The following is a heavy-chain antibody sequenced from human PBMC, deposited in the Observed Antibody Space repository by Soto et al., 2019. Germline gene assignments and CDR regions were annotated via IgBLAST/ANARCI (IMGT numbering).Heavy chain of an antibody. D-gene: IGHD6-13*01. V-gene: IGHV1-69*13. Sequence: ASVKVSCKTSGYTFTAYDIYWVRRAPGQGLEWMGGIIPILGTANYAQKFQGRVTITADESTSTAYTELSSLRSEDTAVYYCARTSAAGKYYYGMDVWGQGTTVTVSS. CDR1: GYTFTAYD. J-gene: IGHJ6*02. CDR3: ARTSAAGKYYYGMDV. CDR2: IIPILGTA.